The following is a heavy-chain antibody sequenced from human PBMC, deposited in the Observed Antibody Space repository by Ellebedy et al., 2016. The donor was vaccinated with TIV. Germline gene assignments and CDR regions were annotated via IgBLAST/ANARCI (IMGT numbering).Heavy chain of an antibody. V-gene: IGHV3-30*03. CDR1: GFTFSNYA. Sequence: GESLKISCAASGFTFSNYAIHWVRQAPGKGLEWVAVISYDGSNEYYADSVKGRFTVSRDNAKNSLYLQLNSLSAEDTAVYYCAREIFLWSLGNYYYGMDVWGHGTTVIVSS. J-gene: IGHJ6*02. CDR2: ISYDGSNE. D-gene: IGHD3-10*01. CDR3: AREIFLWSLGNYYYGMDV.